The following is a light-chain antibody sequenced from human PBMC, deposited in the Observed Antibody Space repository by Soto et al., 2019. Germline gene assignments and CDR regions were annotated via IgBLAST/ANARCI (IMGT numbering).Light chain of an antibody. Sequence: EIVLTQSPGTLSLSPGERATLSCRASRSVSSSYLAWYQQKPGQAPRLLIYGASSRAIGIPDRFSGSGSGTDFTLTISRLEPEDFAVYYCQQYGSSPATFGQGTKVEIK. CDR3: QQYGSSPAT. CDR1: RSVSSSY. V-gene: IGKV3-20*01. CDR2: GAS. J-gene: IGKJ1*01.